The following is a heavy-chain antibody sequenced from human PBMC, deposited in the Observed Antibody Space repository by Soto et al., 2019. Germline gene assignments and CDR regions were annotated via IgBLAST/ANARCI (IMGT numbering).Heavy chain of an antibody. D-gene: IGHD6-6*01. Sequence: GGSLRLSCAASGFTFSSYAMSWVRQAPGRGLEWVSIISGNGGNTYYAASVKGRFTISRDNTKNTLYLQMDSLTAEDTAVYYCAKGREFSKSYNLDFDFSGQGALVTVFS. V-gene: IGHV3-23*01. CDR3: AKGREFSKSYNLDFDF. CDR2: ISGNGGNT. CDR1: GFTFSSYA. J-gene: IGHJ4*02.